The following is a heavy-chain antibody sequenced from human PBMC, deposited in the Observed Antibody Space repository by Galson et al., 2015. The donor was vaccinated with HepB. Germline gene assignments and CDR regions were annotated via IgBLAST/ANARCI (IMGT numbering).Heavy chain of an antibody. CDR3: VREVVGANSKSFEY. D-gene: IGHD4-11*01. CDR1: IYTTYY. J-gene: IGHJ4*02. CDR2: VNPSSGST. V-gene: IGHV1-46*03. Sequence: SVKVSCKASIYTTYYMHWVRQAPGQGLEWMGGVNPSSGSTRYAQKLQGRVTMTRDASTSTVYMELSSLRSEDTAVYYCVREVVGANSKSFEYWGQVTLVTVSA.